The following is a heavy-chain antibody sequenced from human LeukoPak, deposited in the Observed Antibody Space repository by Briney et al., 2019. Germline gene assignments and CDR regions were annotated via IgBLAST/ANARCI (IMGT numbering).Heavy chain of an antibody. V-gene: IGHV3-7*01. CDR1: GFTFSNDW. J-gene: IGHJ4*02. CDR2: INQDESKK. D-gene: IGHD2-2*01. CDR3: ARDHAYRADY. Sequence: PGGPLRLSCAASGFTFSNDWMCWVRQAPGKGLEWVANINQDESKKYYADSVKGRFTISRDNAKNSLYLQMSSLTAEDTAIYYCARDHAYRADYWGQGTLVTVSS.